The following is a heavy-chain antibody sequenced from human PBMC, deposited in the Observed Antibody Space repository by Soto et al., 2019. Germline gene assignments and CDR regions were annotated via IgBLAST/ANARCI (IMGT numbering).Heavy chain of an antibody. Sequence: TLSLTCTVSGGSISSGGYYWSWIRQHPGKGLEWIGYIYYSGSTYYNPSFKSRLTLSVDTSRSQISLRLTSMTAADSAVYYCQGGDFWGQGTRVTVSS. J-gene: IGHJ4*02. CDR1: GGSISSGGYY. CDR3: QGGDF. D-gene: IGHD3-16*01. V-gene: IGHV4-31*09. CDR2: IYYSGST.